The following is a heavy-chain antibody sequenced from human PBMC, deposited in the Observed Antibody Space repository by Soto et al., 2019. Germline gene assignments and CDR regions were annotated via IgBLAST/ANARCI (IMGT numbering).Heavy chain of an antibody. CDR3: AKSRYYYDSSGYYYVASGFDY. Sequence: GGSLRLSCAASGFTFSSYAMSWVRQAPGKGLEWVSAISGSGGSTYYADSVKGRFTISRDNSKNTLYLQMNSLRAEDTAVYYCAKSRYYYDSSGYYYVASGFDYWGQGSLVTVSS. CDR2: ISGSGGST. V-gene: IGHV3-23*01. CDR1: GFTFSSYA. J-gene: IGHJ4*02. D-gene: IGHD3-22*01.